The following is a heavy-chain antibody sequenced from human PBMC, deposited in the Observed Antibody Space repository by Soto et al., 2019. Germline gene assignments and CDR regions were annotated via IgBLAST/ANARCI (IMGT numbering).Heavy chain of an antibody. J-gene: IGHJ6*02. Sequence: QVQLVESGGGVVQPGRSLRLSCAASGFTFSSYGMHWVRQAPGKGLEWVAVISYDGSNKYYADSVKGRFTISRDNSRNXXYLQMNSLRAEDTAVYYCAKDSTMVRGVVYYGMDVWGQGTTVTVSS. D-gene: IGHD3-10*01. CDR1: GFTFSSYG. V-gene: IGHV3-30*18. CDR3: AKDSTMVRGVVYYGMDV. CDR2: ISYDGSNK.